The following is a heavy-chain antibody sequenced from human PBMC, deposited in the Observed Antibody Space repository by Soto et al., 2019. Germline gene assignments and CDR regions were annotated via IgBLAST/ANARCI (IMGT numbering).Heavy chain of an antibody. CDR2: IIPILGIA. J-gene: IGHJ4*02. CDR3: ARVPQPHSGYDPYYFDY. D-gene: IGHD5-12*01. Sequence: SVKVSCKASGGTFSSYTISWVRQAPGQGLEWMGRIIPILGIANYAQKFQGRVTITADKSTSTAYMELSSLRSEDTAVYYCARVPQPHSGYDPYYFDYWGQGTLVTVSS. V-gene: IGHV1-69*02. CDR1: GGTFSSYT.